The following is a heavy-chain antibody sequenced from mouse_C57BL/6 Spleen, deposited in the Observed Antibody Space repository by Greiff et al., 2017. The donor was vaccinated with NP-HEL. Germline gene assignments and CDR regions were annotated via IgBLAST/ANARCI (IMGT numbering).Heavy chain of an antibody. D-gene: IGHD2-1*01. CDR3: ARSPGGNYGWFAY. Sequence: EVHLVESGGGLVQPGGSLSLSCAASGFTFTDYYMSWVRQPPGKALEWLGFIRNKANGYTTEYSASVKGRFTISRDNSQSILYLQMNALRAEDSATYYCARSPGGNYGWFAYWGQGTLVTVSA. CDR1: GFTFTDYY. J-gene: IGHJ3*01. CDR2: IRNKANGYTT. V-gene: IGHV7-3*01.